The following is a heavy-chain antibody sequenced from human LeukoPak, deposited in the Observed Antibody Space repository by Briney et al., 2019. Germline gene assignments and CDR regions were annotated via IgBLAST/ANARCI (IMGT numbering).Heavy chain of an antibody. CDR3: AHKSSTVDEGSRDWFDP. CDR2: IYWDDDK. V-gene: IGHV2-5*02. D-gene: IGHD2-2*01. Sequence: SGPTLVNPTQTLTLTCTFSGFSLSTSGVGVGWIRQPPGKALEWLALIYWDDDKRYSPSLKSRLTITKDTSKNQVVLTMTNMDPVDTATYYCAHKSSTVDEGSRDWFDPWGQGTLVTVSS. CDR1: GFSLSTSGVG. J-gene: IGHJ5*02.